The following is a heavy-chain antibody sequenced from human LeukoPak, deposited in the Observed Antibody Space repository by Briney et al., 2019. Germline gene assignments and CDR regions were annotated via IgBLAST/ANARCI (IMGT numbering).Heavy chain of an antibody. CDR1: GFTFRNYG. J-gene: IGHJ4*02. CDR2: ISGSGGST. Sequence: GGSLRLSCAASGFTFRNYGMSWVRQAPGKGLEWVSVISGSGGSTYYADSVKGRFTTSRDNSKNTLFLQMNSLRAEDTAVYYCAKRQFGDGYNFDYWGQGTLVTVSS. CDR3: AKRQFGDGYNFDY. D-gene: IGHD5-24*01. V-gene: IGHV3-23*01.